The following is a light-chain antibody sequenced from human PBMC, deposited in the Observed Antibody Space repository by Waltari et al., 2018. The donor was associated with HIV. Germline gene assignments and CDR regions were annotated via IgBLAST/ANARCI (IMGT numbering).Light chain of an antibody. J-gene: IGLJ2*01. CDR1: SSDVGGYNY. CDR2: EVS. CDR3: SSYTSSSTLV. V-gene: IGLV2-14*01. Sequence: QSALTQPASVSGSPGQSITISCPGTSSDVGGYNYVSWYQHHPGKAPKLMIYEVSNRPSGVSNRFSGSKSGNTASLTISGLQAEDEGDYYCSSYTSSSTLVFGGGTKLTVL.